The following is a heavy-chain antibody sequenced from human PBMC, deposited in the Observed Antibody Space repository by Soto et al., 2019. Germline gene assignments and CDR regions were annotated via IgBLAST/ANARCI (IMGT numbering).Heavy chain of an antibody. Sequence: PRASVKVSCKVSGYTLTELSMHWVRQAPGKGLEWMGGFDPEDGETIYAQKFQGRVTMTEDTSTDTAYMDLSSLRSEDTAVYYCATSLDYGDQGSIDYWGQGTLVTVSS. CDR3: ATSLDYGDQGSIDY. CDR1: GYTLTELS. J-gene: IGHJ4*02. D-gene: IGHD4-17*01. V-gene: IGHV1-24*01. CDR2: FDPEDGET.